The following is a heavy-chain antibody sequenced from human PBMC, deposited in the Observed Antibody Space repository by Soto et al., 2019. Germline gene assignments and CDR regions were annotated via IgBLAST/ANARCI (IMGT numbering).Heavy chain of an antibody. CDR2: IIPIFGTT. J-gene: IGHJ3*02. V-gene: IGHV1-69*13. Sequence: ASVKVSCKASGGTFGINAISWVLQAPGQGLEWMGGIIPIFGTTNNAQKFQGRVTITADESTNTAYMELSSLRSEDTAIYYCAREGYTFGPGEVRGAFAIWAHGTMVTVSS. CDR1: GGTFGINA. CDR3: AREGYTFGPGEVRGAFAI. D-gene: IGHD1-1*01.